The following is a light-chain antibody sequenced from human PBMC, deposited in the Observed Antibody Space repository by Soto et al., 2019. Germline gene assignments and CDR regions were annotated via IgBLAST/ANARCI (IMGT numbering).Light chain of an antibody. CDR3: QSYDSSLSRGV. Sequence: QAVVTQPPSVSGATGQRVTISCTGSSSNIGAGYDVHWYQQLPGTAPKLLIYGNSNRPSGVPDRFSGSKSGTSASLAITGLQAEDEADYSCQSYDSSLSRGVFGGGTKMTVL. CDR1: SSNIGAGYD. J-gene: IGLJ2*01. CDR2: GNS. V-gene: IGLV1-40*01.